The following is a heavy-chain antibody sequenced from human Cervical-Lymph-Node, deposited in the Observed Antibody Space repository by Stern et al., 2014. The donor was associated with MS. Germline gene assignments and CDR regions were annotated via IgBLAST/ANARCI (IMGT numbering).Heavy chain of an antibody. J-gene: IGHJ4*02. V-gene: IGHV1-2*06. CDR2: INPNSGGT. CDR1: GYSFTGYD. Sequence: QVQLVQSGAEVKKPGASVKVSCKASGYSFTGYDMHWVRQAPGQGLEWMGRINPNSGGTNYAQKVQGRVTMTRDTSINTAYMELSSLRSDDTAVYYCATVGTSDYWGQGTLVTVSS. CDR3: ATVGTSDY.